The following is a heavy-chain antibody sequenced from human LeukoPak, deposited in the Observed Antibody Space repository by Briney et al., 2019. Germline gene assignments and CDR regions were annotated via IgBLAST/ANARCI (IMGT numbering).Heavy chain of an antibody. Sequence: GRSLRLSCAASGFTFDDYAMPWVRQAPGKGLEWVSGISWNSGSIGYADSVKGRFTISRDNAKNSLYLQMNSLGAEDTALYYCAKDVTTSGGLDYWGQGTLVTVSS. CDR2: ISWNSGSI. CDR3: AKDVTTSGGLDY. D-gene: IGHD3-3*01. J-gene: IGHJ4*02. V-gene: IGHV3-9*01. CDR1: GFTFDDYA.